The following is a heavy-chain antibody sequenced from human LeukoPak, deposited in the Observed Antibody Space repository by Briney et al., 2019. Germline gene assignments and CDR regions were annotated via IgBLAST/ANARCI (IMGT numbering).Heavy chain of an antibody. D-gene: IGHD5-12*01. J-gene: IGHJ6*01. V-gene: IGHV3-48*02. CDR1: GFIFSTYN. Sequence: GGSLTLSCAASGFIFSTYNMNWVRQAPPKGLEWISYISSSSTTINYADSVEGRFTISRDNARNSLYLQMDSLRHEDTAVYYCARDNGYDAIYYYCYGMDVWGQGATVTGSS. CDR3: ARDNGYDAIYYYCYGMDV. CDR2: ISSSSTTI.